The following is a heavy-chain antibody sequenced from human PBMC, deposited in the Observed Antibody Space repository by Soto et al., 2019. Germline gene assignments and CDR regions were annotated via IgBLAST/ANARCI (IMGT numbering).Heavy chain of an antibody. V-gene: IGHV1-18*01. D-gene: IGHD2-21*01. J-gene: IGHJ4*02. CDR2: ISAYNGNT. CDR3: ARELAVALIAY. CDR1: GYTFTSYG. Sequence: QVQLVQSGAEVKKPGASVKVSCKASGYTFTSYGISWVRQAPGQGLEWMGWISAYNGNTTYAQKLQGTVTMTTDTPTSTVYMSLRSLRSEHTAVYCLARELAVALIAYWGQGTLVTVSS.